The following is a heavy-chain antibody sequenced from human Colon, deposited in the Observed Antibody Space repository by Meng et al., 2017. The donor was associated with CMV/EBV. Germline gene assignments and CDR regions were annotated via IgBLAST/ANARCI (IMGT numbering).Heavy chain of an antibody. CDR3: AHRGDGVYGFDF. CDR2: IYYDDDK. V-gene: IGHV2-5*02. CDR1: SVSSTSRCVY. Sequence: MTLKEPRPALVKPFKTLELPCTFFSVSSTSRCVYVGLCLQHPGKTVQWRVLIYYDDDKRYSPSLKNRLTITKETSKNQVVLTMTNMVPGDTSTYYCAHRGDGVYGFDFWGQGALVTVSS. J-gene: IGHJ4*02. D-gene: IGHD5/OR15-5a*01.